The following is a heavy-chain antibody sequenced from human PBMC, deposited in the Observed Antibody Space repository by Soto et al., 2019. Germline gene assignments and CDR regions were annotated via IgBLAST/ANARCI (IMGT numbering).Heavy chain of an antibody. V-gene: IGHV3-30*18. CDR2: ISHDGSNQ. CDR3: AKESSAAFDY. Sequence: QVQLVESGGGVVQPGGSLRLSCVASGFTLRTSGMHWVRQAPSKGLEWVAVISHDGSNQFYAESVKGRFTISRDNSKNMLYLQMNSLRADDSAVYFCAKESSAAFDYWGQGTVVTVSS. J-gene: IGHJ4*02. CDR1: GFTLRTSG. D-gene: IGHD6-25*01.